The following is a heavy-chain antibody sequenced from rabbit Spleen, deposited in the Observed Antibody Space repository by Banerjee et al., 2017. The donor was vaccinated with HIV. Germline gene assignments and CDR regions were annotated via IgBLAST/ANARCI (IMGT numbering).Heavy chain of an antibody. Sequence: QEQLEESGGDLVKPEGSLTLTCTASGFSFSSSYWICWVRQAPGKGLEWIGCMNTGSGRTYYANWAKGRFTTPKTSSTTVTLQMTSLTAADTATYFCARDRGGGGAGWGELKLWGPGTLVTVS. CDR3: ARDRGGGGAGWGELKL. J-gene: IGHJ6*01. CDR1: GFSFSSSYW. D-gene: IGHD4-1*01. V-gene: IGHV1S45*01. CDR2: MNTGSGRT.